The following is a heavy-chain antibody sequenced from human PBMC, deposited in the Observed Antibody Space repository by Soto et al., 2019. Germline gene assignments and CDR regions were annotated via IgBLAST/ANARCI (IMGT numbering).Heavy chain of an antibody. J-gene: IGHJ4*02. V-gene: IGHV3-74*01. CDR1: GFTFSSYW. CDR3: AKSVAGGVGIDY. Sequence: EVQLVESGGGLVQPGGSLRLSCAASGFTFSSYWMHWVRQAPGKGLVWVSRINSDGSITSYADSVKGRFTISRDNAKNTLYLQMNSLRAEDTAVYYCAKSVAGGVGIDYWGQGTLVTVSS. CDR2: INSDGSIT. D-gene: IGHD6-19*01.